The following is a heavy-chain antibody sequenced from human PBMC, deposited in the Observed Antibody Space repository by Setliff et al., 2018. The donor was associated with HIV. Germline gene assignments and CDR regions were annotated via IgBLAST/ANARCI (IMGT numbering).Heavy chain of an antibody. J-gene: IGHJ4*02. CDR3: ARVFVDTAVLRVLEYYFDS. D-gene: IGHD5-18*01. CDR1: GGSISSSSYY. CDR2: MYYSGST. V-gene: IGHV4-39*07. Sequence: SETLSPTCTVSGGSISSSSYYWGWVRQPPGKGLEWIGSMYYSGSTYYTPSLKSQITISLDTSKNQFSLRMRSVTAADAAVYYCARVFVDTAVLRVLEYYFDSWGRGTLVTVSS.